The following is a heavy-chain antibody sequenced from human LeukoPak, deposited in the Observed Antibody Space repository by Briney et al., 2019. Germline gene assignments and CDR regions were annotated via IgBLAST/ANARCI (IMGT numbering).Heavy chain of an antibody. V-gene: IGHV4-59*01. Sequence: SETLSLTCTVSGGSISPFYWSWIRQPPGKGLEWIGNIFHTGTTNYNHSLSSRLTISVDRSRNDFSLNLRSVTAADTAVYYCVRARDMAFDIWGLGTMVTVSS. CDR3: VRARDMAFDI. CDR1: GGSISPFY. CDR2: IFHTGTT. J-gene: IGHJ3*02. D-gene: IGHD2-21*02.